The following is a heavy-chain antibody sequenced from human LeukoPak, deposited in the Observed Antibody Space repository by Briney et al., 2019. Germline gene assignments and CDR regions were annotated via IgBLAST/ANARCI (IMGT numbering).Heavy chain of an antibody. Sequence: GGSLRLSCAASGFTFSSYAMSWVRQAPEKGLEWVAAINGGGGNTYYADSVKGRFTISRDNSKNTLYLQMNSLRGEDTAVYYCAKDRSGSFPNWFDPWGQGTLVTVSS. V-gene: IGHV3-23*01. CDR2: INGGGGNT. D-gene: IGHD3-10*01. J-gene: IGHJ5*02. CDR3: AKDRSGSFPNWFDP. CDR1: GFTFSSYA.